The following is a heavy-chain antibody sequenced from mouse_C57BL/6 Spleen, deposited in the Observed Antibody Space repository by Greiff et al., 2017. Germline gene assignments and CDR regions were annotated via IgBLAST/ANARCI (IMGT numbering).Heavy chain of an antibody. Sequence: EVQLQQSGAELVRPGASVKLSCTASGFNIKDDYMHWVKQRPEQGLEWIGWIDPENGDTEYASKFQGKATITADTSSNTAYLQLSSLTSEDTAVYYCTPAYYSNYSFAYWGQGTLVTVSA. V-gene: IGHV14-4*01. CDR2: IDPENGDT. J-gene: IGHJ3*01. D-gene: IGHD2-5*01. CDR1: GFNIKDDY. CDR3: TPAYYSNYSFAY.